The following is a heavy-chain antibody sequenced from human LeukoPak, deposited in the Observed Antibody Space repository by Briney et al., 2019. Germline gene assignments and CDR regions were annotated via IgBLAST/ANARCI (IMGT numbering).Heavy chain of an antibody. V-gene: IGHV3-33*06. Sequence: GGSLRLSCAASGFTFSSYGMHWVRQAPGKGLEWVAVIWYDGSNKYYADSVKGRFTISRDNSKNTLYLQMNSLRVCDRAVYYCAKDRWDSGSPNWFDPWGQGTLVTVSS. CDR3: AKDRWDSGSPNWFDP. CDR1: GFTFSSYG. J-gene: IGHJ5*02. CDR2: IWYDGSNK. D-gene: IGHD3-10*01.